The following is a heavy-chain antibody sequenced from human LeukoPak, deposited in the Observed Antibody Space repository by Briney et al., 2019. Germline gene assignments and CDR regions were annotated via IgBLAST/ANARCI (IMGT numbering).Heavy chain of an antibody. V-gene: IGHV3-43*01. Sequence: GGSLRLSCAASGFNFDDYTMHWVRQIPGKSLEWVSLINWDGGSTFYADSVRGRFTISRDTRNNFLYLHMISLRTEDTALYYCAKDLGKVIAAAGTSGFDSWGRGTLVAVSS. CDR1: GFNFDDYT. D-gene: IGHD6-13*01. CDR3: AKDLGKVIAAAGTSGFDS. J-gene: IGHJ4*01. CDR2: INWDGGST.